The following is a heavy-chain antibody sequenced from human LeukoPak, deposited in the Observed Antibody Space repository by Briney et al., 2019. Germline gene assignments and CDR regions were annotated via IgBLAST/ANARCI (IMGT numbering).Heavy chain of an antibody. D-gene: IGHD6-19*01. CDR1: GFTFSSYA. Sequence: PGRSLRLSCAASGFTFSSYAMHWVRQAPGKGVEWVAVISYDGSNKYYADSVKGRFTISRDNSKNTLYLQMNSLRAEDTAVYYCAKDRSEYSSGLFDYWGQGTLVTVSS. V-gene: IGHV3-30*04. CDR2: ISYDGSNK. CDR3: AKDRSEYSSGLFDY. J-gene: IGHJ4*02.